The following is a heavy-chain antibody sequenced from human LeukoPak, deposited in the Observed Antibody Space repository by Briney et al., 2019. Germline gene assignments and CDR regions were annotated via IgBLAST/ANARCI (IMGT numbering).Heavy chain of an antibody. Sequence: ASVKVSCKASGGTFSSYAISWVRQAPGQGLEWMGGIIPIFGTANYAQKFQGRVTITADESTSTAYMELSSLTSEDTAVYYCARGFTRRVAEPWGQGTLVTVSS. CDR3: ARGFTRRVAEP. V-gene: IGHV1-69*13. CDR1: GGTFSSYA. J-gene: IGHJ5*02. D-gene: IGHD6-19*01. CDR2: IIPIFGTA.